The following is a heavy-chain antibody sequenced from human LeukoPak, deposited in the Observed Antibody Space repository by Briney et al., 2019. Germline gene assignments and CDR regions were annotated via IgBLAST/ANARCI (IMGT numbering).Heavy chain of an antibody. CDR1: GFSFSTYA. CDR2: ITNGGGNT. D-gene: IGHD2-2*01. Sequence: PGGSLRLSCAASGFSFSTYAMSWVRQAPGKGLEWVSLITNGGGNTYYTNSVKGRFTTSRDNSENTLYLQMNNLRAEDTAVYFCARNAPFDYWGQGTLVTVSS. V-gene: IGHV3-23*01. J-gene: IGHJ4*02. CDR3: ARNAPFDY.